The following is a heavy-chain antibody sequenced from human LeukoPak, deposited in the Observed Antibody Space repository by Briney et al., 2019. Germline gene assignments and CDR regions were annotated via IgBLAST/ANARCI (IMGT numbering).Heavy chain of an antibody. D-gene: IGHD3-10*01. V-gene: IGHV3-9*01. Sequence: GRSLRLSCAASGFTFDDYAMHWVRHAPGKGLEWVSGISWNSAYIAYADSVRGRFTISRDNAKNSLYLQMNSLRPEDTALYYCAKVVTTVRGVTEDAFDMWGRGTMVTVSS. CDR2: ISWNSAYI. CDR3: AKVVTTVRGVTEDAFDM. CDR1: GFTFDDYA. J-gene: IGHJ3*02.